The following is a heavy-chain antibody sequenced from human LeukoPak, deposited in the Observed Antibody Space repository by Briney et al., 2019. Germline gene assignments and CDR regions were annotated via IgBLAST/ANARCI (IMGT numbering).Heavy chain of an antibody. Sequence: ASVKVSCKASGYTFTGYYMHWVRQAPGQGLEWMGWINPNSGGTNYAQKFQGRVTMTRDTSISTAYMELSRLRSDDTAVYYCAREAKDFWSGYYTRAEIDYWGRGTLVTVSS. D-gene: IGHD3-3*01. CDR1: GYTFTGYY. CDR3: AREAKDFWSGYYTRAEIDY. J-gene: IGHJ4*02. CDR2: INPNSGGT. V-gene: IGHV1-2*02.